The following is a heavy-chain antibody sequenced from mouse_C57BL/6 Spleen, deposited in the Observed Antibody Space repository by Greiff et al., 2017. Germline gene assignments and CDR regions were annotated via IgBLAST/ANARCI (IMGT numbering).Heavy chain of an antibody. D-gene: IGHD1-1*02. CDR1: GYTFTSYW. J-gene: IGHJ1*03. CDR3: ARGGSDWYFDV. Sequence: QVQLQQPGAELVKPGASVKLSCKASGYTFTSYWMQWVKQRPGQGLEWIGEIDPSDSYTNYNQKFKGKATLTVDTSSSTAYMQLSSLTSEDSAVYYCARGGSDWYFDVGGTGTTVTVSS. V-gene: IGHV1-50*01. CDR2: IDPSDSYT.